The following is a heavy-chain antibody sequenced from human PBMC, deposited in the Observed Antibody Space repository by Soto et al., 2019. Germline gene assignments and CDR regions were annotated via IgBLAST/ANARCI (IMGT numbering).Heavy chain of an antibody. CDR2: VYHNGLT. Sequence: SEILSLTCDGSGYSIGSNVWWSWVRQPPGKGLEWIGEVYHNGLTDYNPSLRGRATMSADMSKNQFSLRVTSVTDADTAIYYCARDAALPGEADRFDYWGQGALVTVSS. V-gene: IGHV4-4*02. CDR3: ARDAALPGEADRFDY. J-gene: IGHJ4*02. CDR1: GYSIGSNVW. D-gene: IGHD2-15*01.